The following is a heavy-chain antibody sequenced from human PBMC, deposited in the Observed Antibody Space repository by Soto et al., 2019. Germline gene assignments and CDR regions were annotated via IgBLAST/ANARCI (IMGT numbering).Heavy chain of an antibody. CDR3: ARGHLAVVPVASWFYYMDV. D-gene: IGHD2-2*01. J-gene: IGHJ6*03. V-gene: IGHV1-3*01. Sequence: QVQLVQSGAEVQKPGASVKVPCKASGYTFSNYAVHWVRQAPGQRLEWMGWINAGNGNTRYSQKLQGRVTISRDTSASTVYMELNGLRSEDTAVYFCARGHLAVVPVASWFYYMDVWGNGTTVTVSS. CDR2: INAGNGNT. CDR1: GYTFSNYA.